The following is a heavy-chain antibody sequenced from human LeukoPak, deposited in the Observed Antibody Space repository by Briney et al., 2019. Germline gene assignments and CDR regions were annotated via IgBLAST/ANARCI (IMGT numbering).Heavy chain of an antibody. CDR1: GYTFTSYG. J-gene: IGHJ3*02. CDR2: ISAYNGNT. V-gene: IGHV1-18*01. D-gene: IGHD3-10*01. CDR3: ARGRFTMVRGVIITLDAFDI. Sequence: ASVKVSCKASGYTFTSYGISWVRQAPGQGLEWMGWISAYNGNTNYAQKLQGRVTMTTDTSTSTAYMELRSPRSDDTAVYYCARGRFTMVRGVIITLDAFDIWGQGTMVTVSS.